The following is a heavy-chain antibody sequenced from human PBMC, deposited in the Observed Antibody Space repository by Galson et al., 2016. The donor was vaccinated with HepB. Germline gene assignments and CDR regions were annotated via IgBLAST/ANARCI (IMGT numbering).Heavy chain of an antibody. J-gene: IGHJ2*01. CDR2: VYYSGNK. CDR3: ATTVTRTYWYFAL. CDR1: GGSISNNAYY. D-gene: IGHD4-17*01. V-gene: IGHV4-39*01. Sequence: LSLTCTVSGGSISNNAYYWGWIRQPPGKGLEWIGSVYYSGNKYYDPSLKSRVTISVDTSKNQFSLQLSSLTAADTAVYYCATTVTRTYWYFALWGLGTLVTVSS.